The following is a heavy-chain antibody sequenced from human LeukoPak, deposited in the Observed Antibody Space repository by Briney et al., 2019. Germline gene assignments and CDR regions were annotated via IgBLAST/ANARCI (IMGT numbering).Heavy chain of an antibody. Sequence: ASVKVSCKASGYTFFSYGISWVRQAPGQGLEWMGWISAYNGNTNYTQKFQGKVTMTTDTSTNTAYMELRSLRSEDTAVYYCARARYCSGGSCYLDYWGQGTLVTVSS. V-gene: IGHV1-18*01. CDR2: ISAYNGNT. D-gene: IGHD2-15*01. CDR1: GYTFFSYG. J-gene: IGHJ4*02. CDR3: ARARYCSGGSCYLDY.